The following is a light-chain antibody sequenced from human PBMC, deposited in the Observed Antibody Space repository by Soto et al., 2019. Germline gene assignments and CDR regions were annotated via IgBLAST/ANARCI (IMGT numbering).Light chain of an antibody. J-gene: IGKJ2*01. CDR2: DAS. Sequence: EVVLTQSPGTLSLSPGEGATLSCRASQSVSSSNLAWYQQKPGQAPRLLIYDASIRASGIPDRFSGSGSGTDFTLTISRLEPEDFAVYYCQQYGTSPVTFGQRTKLEMK. CDR3: QQYGTSPVT. CDR1: QSVSSSN. V-gene: IGKV3-20*01.